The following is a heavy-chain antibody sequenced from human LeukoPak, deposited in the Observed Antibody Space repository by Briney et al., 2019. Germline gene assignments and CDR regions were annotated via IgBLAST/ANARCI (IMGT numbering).Heavy chain of an antibody. CDR3: ARGGDIVVVPAARGRASEQYRFDY. D-gene: IGHD2-2*01. CDR1: GGTFSSYA. V-gene: IGHV1-69*04. J-gene: IGHJ4*02. Sequence: SVKVSCKASGGTFSSYAISWVRQAPGQGLEWMGRIIPILGIANYAQKFQGRVTITADKSTSTAYMELSSLRSEGTAVYYCARGGDIVVVPAARGRASEQYRFDYWGQGTLVTVSS. CDR2: IIPILGIA.